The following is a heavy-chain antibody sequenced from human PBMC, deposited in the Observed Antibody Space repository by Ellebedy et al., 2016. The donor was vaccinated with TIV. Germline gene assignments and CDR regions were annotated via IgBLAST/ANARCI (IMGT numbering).Heavy chain of an antibody. Sequence: GESLKIPXAASGFTFSSYWMSWVRQAPGKGLEWVANIKQDGNEKYYVDSVKGRFTISRDNAKNSLYLQMNSLRAEDTAVYYCARDMRITMIVVVISWYFDLWGRGTLVTVSS. CDR3: ARDMRITMIVVVISWYFDL. J-gene: IGHJ2*01. CDR2: IKQDGNEK. D-gene: IGHD3-22*01. CDR1: GFTFSSYW. V-gene: IGHV3-7*01.